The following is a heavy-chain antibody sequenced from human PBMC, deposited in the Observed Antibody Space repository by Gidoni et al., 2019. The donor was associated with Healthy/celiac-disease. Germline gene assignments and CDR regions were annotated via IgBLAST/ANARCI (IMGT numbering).Heavy chain of an antibody. V-gene: IGHV4-30-2*01. CDR3: ASSPAPQYYFDY. CDR1: GGSLRSGGYS. Sequence: QLQLQESGSGLVKPSQTLSLPCAVSGGSLRSGGYSWSWIRQQPGKGLEWIGYIYHSGSPYYNPSLKSRVTISVDRSKNQFSLKLSSVTAADTAVYYCASSPAPQYYFDYWGQGTLVTVSS. CDR2: IYHSGSP. J-gene: IGHJ4*02.